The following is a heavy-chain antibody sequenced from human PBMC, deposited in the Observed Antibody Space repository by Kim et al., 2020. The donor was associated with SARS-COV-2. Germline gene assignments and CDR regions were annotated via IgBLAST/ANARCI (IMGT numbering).Heavy chain of an antibody. Sequence: SETLSLTCTVSGGSISSYYWSWIRQPPGKGLEWIGYIYYSGSTNYNPSLKSRVTISVDTSKNQFSLKLSSVTAADTAVYYCAREERDYVWGSPEAFDIWGQGTMVTVSS. CDR3: AREERDYVWGSPEAFDI. J-gene: IGHJ3*02. V-gene: IGHV4-59*01. CDR1: GGSISSYY. D-gene: IGHD3-16*01. CDR2: IYYSGST.